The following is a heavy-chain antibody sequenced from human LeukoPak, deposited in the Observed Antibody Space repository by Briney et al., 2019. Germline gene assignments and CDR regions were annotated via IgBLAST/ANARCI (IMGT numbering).Heavy chain of an antibody. V-gene: IGHV3-7*04. Sequence: GGSLRLSCAAPGFTISNYWMSWVRQAPGKGLEWVANIKQDGSEKKYVDSVKGRFSISRDNAKNSLYLQIYSLRVEDTAGYYCARWYGGSGSWVLDVWGQGTTVTVSS. CDR1: GFTISNYW. D-gene: IGHD3-10*01. CDR2: IKQDGSEK. CDR3: ARWYGGSGSWVLDV. J-gene: IGHJ6*02.